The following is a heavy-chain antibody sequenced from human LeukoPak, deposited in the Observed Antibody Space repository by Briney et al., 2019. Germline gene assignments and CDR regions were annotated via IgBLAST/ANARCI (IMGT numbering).Heavy chain of an antibody. Sequence: PGGSLRLSCAASGFTFSDYYMSWIRQAPGKGLEWVSYISSSGSTIYYADSVKGRFTISRDNAKNSLYLQMNSLRAEDTAVYYCARARDIVVVPAATSFDYWGQGTLVTVSS. CDR3: ARARDIVVVPAATSFDY. CDR2: ISSSGSTI. CDR1: GFTFSDYY. V-gene: IGHV3-11*04. J-gene: IGHJ4*02. D-gene: IGHD2-2*01.